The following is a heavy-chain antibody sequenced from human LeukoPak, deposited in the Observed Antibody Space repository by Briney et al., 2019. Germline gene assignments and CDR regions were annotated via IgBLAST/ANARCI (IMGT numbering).Heavy chain of an antibody. Sequence: SETLSLTCTVSSYSISSGYYWSWIRQHPGKGLEWIGYIYYSGGTYYNPSSKSRVTISVDTSKNQFSLKLSSVTAADTAVYYCARGGWGLLSKPIDYWGQGTLVTVSS. CDR2: IYYSGGT. J-gene: IGHJ4*02. CDR1: SYSISSGYY. CDR3: ARGGWGLLSKPIDY. D-gene: IGHD2-21*02. V-gene: IGHV4-31*03.